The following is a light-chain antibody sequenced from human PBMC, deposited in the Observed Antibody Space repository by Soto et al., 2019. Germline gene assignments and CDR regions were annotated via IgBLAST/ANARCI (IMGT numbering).Light chain of an antibody. CDR1: ETINYF. CDR2: GAN. J-gene: IGKJ4*01. V-gene: IGKV1-39*01. Sequence: DILLTQSPSSLSASIGDTVAITCRASETINYFVSWYQHKPGAAPKLLIFGANNLQTGVPSRFTGGGSGRFFTLTISSLQPEDYASYFCLQTYATPYTFGGGTRVEI. CDR3: LQTYATPYT.